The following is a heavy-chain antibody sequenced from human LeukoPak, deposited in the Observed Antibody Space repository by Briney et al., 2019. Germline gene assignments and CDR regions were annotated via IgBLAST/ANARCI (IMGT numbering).Heavy chain of an antibody. CDR3: ARNLLGSSGYYLFDP. J-gene: IGHJ5*02. D-gene: IGHD3-22*01. V-gene: IGHV3-30*02. CDR1: GFTFSSYG. Sequence: PGGSLRLSCAASGFTFSSYGMHWVRQAPGKGLEWVAFIRYDGSNKYYADSVKGRFTISRDNSKNTLYLQMNSLRAEDTAVYYCARNLLGSSGYYLFDPWGQGTLVTVSS. CDR2: IRYDGSNK.